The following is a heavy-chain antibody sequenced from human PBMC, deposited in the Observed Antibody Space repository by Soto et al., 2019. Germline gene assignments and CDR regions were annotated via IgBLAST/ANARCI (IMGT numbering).Heavy chain of an antibody. D-gene: IGHD5-12*01. Sequence: QVQLVQSGAEVKKPGSSVKVSCKASGGTFSSYTISWVRQAPGQGLEWMGRIIPILGIANYAQKFQGRVTISADKSTSTAYMEVSSLRSGDTAVYFCAGKGDGYNPRSAFDILGQGKMVTVSS. CDR3: AGKGDGYNPRSAFDI. CDR1: GGTFSSYT. J-gene: IGHJ3*02. CDR2: IIPILGIA. V-gene: IGHV1-69*02.